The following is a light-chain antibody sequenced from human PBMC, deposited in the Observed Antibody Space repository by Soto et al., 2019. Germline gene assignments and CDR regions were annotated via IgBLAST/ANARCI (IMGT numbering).Light chain of an antibody. CDR2: DAS. V-gene: IGKV1-5*01. CDR3: QQSNG. Sequence: DIQMTQSPSILSASVGDRVTITCRATQNINTWLAWYQQKPAKAPKMLIYDASRLQNGVPSRFSGSGSGTQFTLTISSLQPDDFATYYCQQSNGFGPGTKLDVK. CDR1: QNINTW. J-gene: IGKJ2*01.